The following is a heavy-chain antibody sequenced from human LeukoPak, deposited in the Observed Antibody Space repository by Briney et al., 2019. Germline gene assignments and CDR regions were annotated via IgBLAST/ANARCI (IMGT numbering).Heavy chain of an antibody. CDR2: ISYDGSNK. CDR3: ARVSPEIVVVTGTGAPDY. CDR1: GFSFNNYG. D-gene: IGHD2-21*02. J-gene: IGHJ4*02. V-gene: IGHV3-30*03. Sequence: GGSLRLSCAASGFSFNNYGMHWVRQAPGKGLEWVAVISYDGSNKFYADSVKGRFTISRDKSKNTLYLQMNSLRAGDTAVYYCARVSPEIVVVTGTGAPDYWGQGTLVTVSS.